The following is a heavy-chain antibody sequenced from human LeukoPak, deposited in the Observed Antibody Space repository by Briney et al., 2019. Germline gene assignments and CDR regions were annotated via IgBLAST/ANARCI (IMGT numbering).Heavy chain of an antibody. V-gene: IGHV3-23*01. CDR3: AKWGDYDILTGYYVSDF. CDR2: ITGSGDTT. Sequence: GGSLRLSCAASGFIFRNYAMSWVRRAPGKGLEWVSAITGSGDTTYYADFVKGRFTISRDNSKNTLYVEMNTLRAEDTAVYYCAKWGDYDILTGYYVSDFWGQGTLVTVSS. D-gene: IGHD3-9*01. J-gene: IGHJ4*02. CDR1: GFIFRNYA.